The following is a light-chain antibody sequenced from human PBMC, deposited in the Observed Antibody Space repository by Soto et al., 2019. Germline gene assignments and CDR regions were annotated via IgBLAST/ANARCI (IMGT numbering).Light chain of an antibody. J-gene: IGLJ1*01. CDR1: SSNIGGNS. CDR2: DDH. V-gene: IGLV1-51*01. Sequence: SVLTRPPSVSAAPGQKVTISCSGCSSNIGGNSVSWYQQLPGTAPTLLIYDDHKRPSGIPDRFSGSKSGTSATLGITGFQTGDEADYYCGSWDSSLSAYVFGTGTKVTVL. CDR3: GSWDSSLSAYV.